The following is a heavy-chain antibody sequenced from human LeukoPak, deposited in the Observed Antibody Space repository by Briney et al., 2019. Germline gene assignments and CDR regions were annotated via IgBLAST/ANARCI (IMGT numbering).Heavy chain of an antibody. J-gene: IGHJ4*02. Sequence: SETLSLTCTVSGGSISSGGYYWSWIRQPPGKGLEWIGYIYHSGSTYYNPSLKSRVTISVDTSKNQFSLKLSSVTAADTAVYYCARALFIVGATSIDYWGQGTLVTVSS. CDR1: GGSISSGGYY. V-gene: IGHV4-30-2*05. D-gene: IGHD1-26*01. CDR3: ARALFIVGATSIDY. CDR2: IYHSGST.